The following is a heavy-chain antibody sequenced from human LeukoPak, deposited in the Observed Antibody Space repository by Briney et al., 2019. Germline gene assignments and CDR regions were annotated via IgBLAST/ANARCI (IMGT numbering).Heavy chain of an antibody. D-gene: IGHD3-3*01. CDR3: ARDFGYYDFWSGYLLMDV. CDR1: GFRFSDYW. V-gene: IGHV3-7*01. Sequence: GGSLRLSCAASGFRFSDYWMAWVRQAPGKGLDWVANIKQDGSEKYYVDSVKGRLTISRDNAKNSLYLQMNSLRAEDTAVYYCARDFGYYDFWSGYLLMDVWGKGTTVTVSS. CDR2: IKQDGSEK. J-gene: IGHJ6*03.